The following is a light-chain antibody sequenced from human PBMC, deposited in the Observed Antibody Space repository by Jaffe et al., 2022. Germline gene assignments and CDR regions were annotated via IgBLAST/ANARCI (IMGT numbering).Light chain of an antibody. CDR2: ITN. CDR3: ALYMGGGTWV. Sequence: QTVVTQEPSFSVSPGGAVTITCGLSSGSVSTNYYPSWYCQTPGQVPRTLIYITNTRSSGVPDRFSGSIVGNKAALTITGAQADDECDYYCALYMGGGTWVFGGGTKLTVL. V-gene: IGLV8-61*01. J-gene: IGLJ3*02. CDR1: SGSVSTNYY.